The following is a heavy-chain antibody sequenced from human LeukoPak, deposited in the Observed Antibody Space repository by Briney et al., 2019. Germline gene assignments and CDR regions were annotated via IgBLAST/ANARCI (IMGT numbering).Heavy chain of an antibody. V-gene: IGHV3-30*18. D-gene: IGHD2-15*01. Sequence: PGGSLRLSCAASGFSISSYGMHWVRQAPGKGLEWVAVISYDGSNKYYADSVKGRFTISRDNSKNTLYLQMNSLRAEDTAVYYCAKAGRRVAADYWGQGTLVTVSS. CDR1: GFSISSYG. J-gene: IGHJ4*02. CDR2: ISYDGSNK. CDR3: AKAGRRVAADY.